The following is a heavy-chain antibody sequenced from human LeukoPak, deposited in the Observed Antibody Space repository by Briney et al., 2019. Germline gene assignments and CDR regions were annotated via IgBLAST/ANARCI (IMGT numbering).Heavy chain of an antibody. CDR2: ISGGGSTV. CDR1: GFTFSDYY. Sequence: TGGSLRLSCAAAGFTFSDYYMNWVRQAPGKGLEWVSYISGGGSTVYYADSVWGRFTISRDNAKNSLYLQMNSLRVEDTAVYYCAGSAGSLDWFDPWGQGTLVTVSS. CDR3: AGSAGSLDWFDP. D-gene: IGHD6-13*01. V-gene: IGHV3-11*04. J-gene: IGHJ5*02.